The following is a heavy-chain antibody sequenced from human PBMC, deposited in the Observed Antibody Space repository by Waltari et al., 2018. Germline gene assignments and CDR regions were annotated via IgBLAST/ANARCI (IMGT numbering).Heavy chain of an antibody. D-gene: IGHD3-10*01. V-gene: IGHV3-20*04. J-gene: IGHJ5*02. CDR3: AREDGSGSYSA. CDR1: GFTLDDYG. Sequence: EVQLVESGGGVVRPGGSLRLSCAASGFTLDDYGMSWVRQAPGKGLEWVFGINWNGGSTGYADSVKGRFTISRDNAKNSLYLQMNSLRAEDTALYYCAREDGSGSYSAWGQGTLVTVSS. CDR2: INWNGGST.